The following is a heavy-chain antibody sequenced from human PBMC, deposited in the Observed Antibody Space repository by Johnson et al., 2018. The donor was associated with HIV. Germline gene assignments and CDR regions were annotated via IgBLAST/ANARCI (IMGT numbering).Heavy chain of an antibody. CDR3: AKDRYIKGASTVFDI. V-gene: IGHV3-30*18. D-gene: IGHD1-26*01. Sequence: QVQLVESGGGVVQPGRSLRLSCAASGFTLSTYGMHWVRQAPGKGLEWVAVISYDGSNKYYADSVKGRFTTSRDNSKNTLYLQMNILRSEDTAVYYCAKDRYIKGASTVFDIWGQGTIVTVSS. CDR2: ISYDGSNK. J-gene: IGHJ3*02. CDR1: GFTLSTYG.